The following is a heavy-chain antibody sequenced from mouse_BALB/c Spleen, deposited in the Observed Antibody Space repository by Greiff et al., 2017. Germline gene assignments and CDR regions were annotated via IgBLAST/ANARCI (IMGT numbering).Heavy chain of an antibody. CDR1: GFTFSSYA. J-gene: IGHJ3*01. D-gene: IGHD3-2*01. Sequence: EVHLVESGGGLVKPGGSLKLSCAASGFTFSSYAMSWVRQSPEKRLEWVAEISSGGSYTYYPDTVTGRFTISRDNAKNTLYLEMSSLRSEDTAMYYCARDQTARATYAYWGQGTLVTVAA. CDR2: ISSGGSYT. CDR3: ARDQTARATYAY. V-gene: IGHV5-9-4*01.